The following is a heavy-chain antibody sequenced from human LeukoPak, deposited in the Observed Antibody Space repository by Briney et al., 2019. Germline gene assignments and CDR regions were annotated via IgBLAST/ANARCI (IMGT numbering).Heavy chain of an antibody. D-gene: IGHD3-22*01. V-gene: IGHV3-53*01. Sequence: GGSLRLSCTVSGFTVSSNSMSWVRQAPGKGLEWVSFIYSDNTHYSDSVKGRFTISRDNSKNTLYLQMNSLRAEDTAVYYCARDKAFLGYYDTSGYFQQWFDSWGQGTPVTVSS. CDR3: ARDKAFLGYYDTSGYFQQWFDS. CDR1: GFTVSSNS. J-gene: IGHJ5*01. CDR2: IYSDNT.